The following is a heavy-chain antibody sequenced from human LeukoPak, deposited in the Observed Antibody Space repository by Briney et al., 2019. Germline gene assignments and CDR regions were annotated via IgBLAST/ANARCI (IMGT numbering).Heavy chain of an antibody. J-gene: IGHJ4*02. CDR2: INAGNGDT. Sequence: ASVKVSCKSSGYTFSDYAMHWVRQAPGQRLEWMGWINAGNGDTKYSQEFQGRVTITWDTSASTVHMELSSLRSEDTAVYYCARNLVGKTDFDYWGQGTLVTVSS. CDR1: GYTFSDYA. D-gene: IGHD6-19*01. CDR3: ARNLVGKTDFDY. V-gene: IGHV1-3*01.